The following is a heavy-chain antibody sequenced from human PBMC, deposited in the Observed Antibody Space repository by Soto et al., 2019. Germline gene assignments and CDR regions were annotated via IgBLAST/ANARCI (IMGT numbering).Heavy chain of an antibody. CDR1: GGSISSYY. J-gene: IGHJ4*02. CDR3: ARVYSRYYFDS. V-gene: IGHV4-59*12. D-gene: IGHD4-4*01. Sequence: SETLSLTCTVSGGSISSYYWSWIRQPPGKGLEWVGYIYYSGSTNYNPSLKSRVTISVDTSKNQFSLNLNSVTAADTAVYFCARVYSRYYFDSWGQGTQVTVSS. CDR2: IYYSGST.